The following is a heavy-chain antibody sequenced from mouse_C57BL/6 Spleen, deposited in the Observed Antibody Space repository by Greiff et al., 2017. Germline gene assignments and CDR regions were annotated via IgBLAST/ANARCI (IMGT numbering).Heavy chain of an antibody. D-gene: IGHD1-1*01. J-gene: IGHJ3*01. CDR1: GFNIKDDY. CDR3: TTDYYVAY. V-gene: IGHV14-4*01. Sequence: EVKLQESGAELVRPGASVKLSCTASGFNIKDDYMHWVKQRPEQGLEWIGWIDPENGDTAYASKFQGKATITADTSSNTAYLQLSSLTSEDTAVYYCTTDYYVAYWGQGTLVTVSA. CDR2: IDPENGDT.